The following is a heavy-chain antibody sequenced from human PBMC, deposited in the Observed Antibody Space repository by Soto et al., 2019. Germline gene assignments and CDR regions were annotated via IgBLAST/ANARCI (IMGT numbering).Heavy chain of an antibody. D-gene: IGHD6-19*01. CDR1: GGSISSGDYY. J-gene: IGHJ4*02. V-gene: IGHV4-30-4*01. Sequence: SETLSLTCTVSGGSISSGDYYWSWIRQPPGKGLEWIGYIYYSGSTYYNPSLKSRVTISVDTSKNQFSLKLSSVTAADTAVYYCARDSGVAGFDYWGQGTLVTVSS. CDR2: IYYSGST. CDR3: ARDSGVAGFDY.